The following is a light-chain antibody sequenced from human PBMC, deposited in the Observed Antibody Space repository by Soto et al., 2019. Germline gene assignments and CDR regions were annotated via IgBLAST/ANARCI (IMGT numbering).Light chain of an antibody. CDR2: DNN. J-gene: IGLJ1*01. V-gene: IGLV1-51*01. Sequence: QSVLTQPPSVSAAPGQKVTISCSGSTSNIGNNYVSWYRQLPGTAPKVVISDNNKRPSGIPDRFSGSKSGTSATLGITGLQTGDEADYYCGTWDNSLSKYVFGTGTKLPS. CDR1: TSNIGNNY. CDR3: GTWDNSLSKYV.